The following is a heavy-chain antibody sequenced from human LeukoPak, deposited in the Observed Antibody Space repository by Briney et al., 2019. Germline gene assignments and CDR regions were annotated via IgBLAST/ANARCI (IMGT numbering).Heavy chain of an antibody. CDR3: AREAFSMLVSSSWYFDWFDP. CDR2: INPNSGGT. CDR1: GYTFTGYY. Sequence: ASVKVSCKASGYTFTGYYMHWVRQAPGQGLEWMGWINPNSGGTNYAQKFQGRVTMTRDTSISTAYMELSRLRSDDTAVYYCAREAFSMLVSSSWYFDWFDPWGQGTLVTVSS. D-gene: IGHD6-13*01. J-gene: IGHJ5*02. V-gene: IGHV1-2*02.